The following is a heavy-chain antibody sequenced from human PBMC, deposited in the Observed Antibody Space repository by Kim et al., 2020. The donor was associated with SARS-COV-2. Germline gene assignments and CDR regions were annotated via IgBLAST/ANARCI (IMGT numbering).Heavy chain of an antibody. D-gene: IGHD6-19*01. CDR3: VRGAVAGTYGMDV. CDR2: IDSAGDT. V-gene: IGHV3-13*01. CDR1: GFTFSSYD. Sequence: GGSLRLSCSASGFTFSSYDMHWVRQGIGKGLEWVSAIDSAGDTFYPSSVKGRVTISRENAKNSFYLQMNNLSVGDTAVYYCVRGAVAGTYGMDVWGQGTTVTVSS. J-gene: IGHJ6*02.